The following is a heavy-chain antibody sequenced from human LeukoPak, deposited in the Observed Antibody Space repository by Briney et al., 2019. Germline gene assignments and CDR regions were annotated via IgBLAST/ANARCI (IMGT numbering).Heavy chain of an antibody. D-gene: IGHD1-26*01. J-gene: IGHJ4*02. Sequence: GSLRLSCAASGFTFSNAWMTRVRQAPGKGMEWVGRIKSKTAGGTIDYAAPVKGRFTISRDDSKNTLYLQMNSLKTEDTAVYYCTTGESMVGSTIHIRWADWGQGTLVTVSS. CDR2: IKSKTAGGTI. CDR1: GFTFSNAW. V-gene: IGHV3-15*01. CDR3: TTGESMVGSTIHIRWAD.